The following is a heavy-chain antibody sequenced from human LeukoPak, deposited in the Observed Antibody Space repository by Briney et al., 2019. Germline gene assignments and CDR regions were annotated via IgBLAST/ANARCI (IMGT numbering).Heavy chain of an antibody. Sequence: SETLSLTCTVSGGSISSSSYYWSWIRQPPGKGLEWIGYIYYSGSTNYNPSLKSRVTISVDTSKNQFSLKLSSVTAADTAVYYCAREPQYYYDSSGYLLMVRAPFDIWGQGTMVTVSS. V-gene: IGHV4-61*01. CDR1: GGSISSSSYY. CDR3: AREPQYYYDSSGYLLMVRAPFDI. J-gene: IGHJ3*02. D-gene: IGHD3-22*01. CDR2: IYYSGST.